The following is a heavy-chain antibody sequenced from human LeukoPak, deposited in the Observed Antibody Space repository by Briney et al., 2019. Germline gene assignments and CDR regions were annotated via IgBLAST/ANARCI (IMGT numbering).Heavy chain of an antibody. CDR1: GGSINSYY. J-gene: IGHJ5*02. CDR3: VRGTMVRGVKFWFDP. D-gene: IGHD3-10*01. Sequence: PSETLSLTCTVSGGSINSYYWSWIRQPPGKGLEWIGYIYYSGSTNYNPSLKSRVTISVDTSKNQFSLKLSSVTAADTAVYYCVRGTMVRGVKFWFDPWGQGTLVTVSS. CDR2: IYYSGST. V-gene: IGHV4-59*01.